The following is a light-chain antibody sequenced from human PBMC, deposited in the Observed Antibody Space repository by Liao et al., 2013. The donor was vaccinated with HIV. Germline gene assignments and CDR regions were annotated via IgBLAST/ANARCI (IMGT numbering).Light chain of an antibody. Sequence: SYELTQAPSVSVSPGQTARITCSGDQLGDKYVSWYQQKPGRSPVLVIYQDTKRPPGIPERFSASNSVNTATLTISGTQTIDEADYYCQTWESTSFVFGSGTKVIVL. J-gene: IGLJ1*01. V-gene: IGLV3-1*01. CDR2: QDT. CDR3: QTWESTSFV. CDR1: QLGDKY.